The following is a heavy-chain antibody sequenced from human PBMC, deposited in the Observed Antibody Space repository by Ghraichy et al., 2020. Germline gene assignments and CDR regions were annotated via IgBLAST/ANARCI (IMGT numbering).Heavy chain of an antibody. CDR2: IYPGDSDT. V-gene: IGHV5-51*01. J-gene: IGHJ6*03. CDR3: ARLPGGVGAREIYYYYMDV. Sequence: GESLNISCKGSGYSFTSYWIGWVRQMPGKGLEWMGIIYPGDSDTRYSPSFQGQVTISADKSISTAYLQWSSLKASDTAMYYCARLPGGVGAREIYYYYMDVWGKGTTVTVSS. CDR1: GYSFTSYW. D-gene: IGHD1-26*01.